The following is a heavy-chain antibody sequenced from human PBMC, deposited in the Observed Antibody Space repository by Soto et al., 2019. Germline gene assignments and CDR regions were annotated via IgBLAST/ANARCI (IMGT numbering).Heavy chain of an antibody. J-gene: IGHJ6*03. Sequence: EVQLVESGGGLVQPGRSLRLSCAASGFTFDDYAMHWVRQAPGKGLEWVSGISWNSGSIGYADSVKGRFTISRDNAKNSLYLQMNSLSAEDTALYYCADGPEGSYMDVWGKGTTVTVSS. D-gene: IGHD4-17*01. CDR3: ADGPEGSYMDV. CDR1: GFTFDDYA. CDR2: ISWNSGSI. V-gene: IGHV3-9*01.